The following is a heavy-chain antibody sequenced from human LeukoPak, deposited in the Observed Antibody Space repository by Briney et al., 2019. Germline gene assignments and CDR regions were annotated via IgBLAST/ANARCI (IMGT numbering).Heavy chain of an antibody. D-gene: IGHD5-12*01. J-gene: IGHJ4*02. Sequence: QSGGSLRLSCAASGFTFGNFDTHWVRQAPGKGLEWVAVISYDGSNKYYADSVKGRFTISRDNSKNTLYLQMNSLRAEDTAVYYCAKLPKTTVATITVDYWGQGTLVTVSS. CDR1: GFTFGNFD. V-gene: IGHV3-30*18. CDR3: AKLPKTTVATITVDY. CDR2: ISYDGSNK.